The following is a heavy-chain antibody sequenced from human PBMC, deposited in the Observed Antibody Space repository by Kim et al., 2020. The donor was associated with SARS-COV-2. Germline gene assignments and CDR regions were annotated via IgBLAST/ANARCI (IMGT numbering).Heavy chain of an antibody. CDR2: IYHSGST. J-gene: IGHJ5*02. V-gene: IGHV4-4*02. Sequence: SETLSLTCAVSGGSISSSNWWSWVRQPPGKGLEWIGEIYHSGSTNYNPSLKSRVTISVDKSKNQFSLKLSSVTAADTAEYYCAAANYNWNDVPWFDPWGQGTLVTVSS. D-gene: IGHD1-20*01. CDR3: AAANYNWNDVPWFDP. CDR1: GGSISSSNW.